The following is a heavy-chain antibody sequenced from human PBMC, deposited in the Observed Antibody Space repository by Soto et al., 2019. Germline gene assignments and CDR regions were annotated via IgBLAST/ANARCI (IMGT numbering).Heavy chain of an antibody. CDR1: GFTFSSYS. J-gene: IGHJ5*02. V-gene: IGHV3-21*01. D-gene: IGHD5-18*01. Sequence: PGGSLRLSCAASGFTFSSYSMNWVRQAPGKGLEWVSSISSSSSYIYYADSVKGRFTISRDNAKNSLYLQMNSLRAEDTAVYYCARDVVATAMVTVGWFDPWGQGTLVTVSS. CDR2: ISSSSSYI. CDR3: ARDVVATAMVTVGWFDP.